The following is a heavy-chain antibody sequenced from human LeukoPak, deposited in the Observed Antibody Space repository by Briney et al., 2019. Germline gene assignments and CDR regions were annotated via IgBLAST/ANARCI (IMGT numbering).Heavy chain of an antibody. J-gene: IGHJ4*02. Sequence: GGSLRLSCAASGFTFSSYWMSWVRQAPGKGLEWVSSISGSGGSTYYADSVKGRFTISRDNSKNTLYLQMNSLRAEDTAVYYCAKVLEYCSGGSCSYYFDYWGQGTLVTVSS. CDR1: GFTFSSYW. CDR3: AKVLEYCSGGSCSYYFDY. V-gene: IGHV3-23*01. CDR2: ISGSGGST. D-gene: IGHD2-15*01.